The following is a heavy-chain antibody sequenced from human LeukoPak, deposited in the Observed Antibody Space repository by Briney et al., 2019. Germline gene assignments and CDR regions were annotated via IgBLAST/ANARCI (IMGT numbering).Heavy chain of an antibody. CDR1: GFSFNSDW. J-gene: IGHJ4*02. D-gene: IGHD2-21*02. CDR3: ARVRGCGGDCYYIDY. CDR2: IWYDGSNK. Sequence: GGSLRLSCAASGFSFNSDWMDWVRQAPGKGLEWVAVIWYDGSNKYYADSVKGRFTISRDNSKNTLYLQMNSLRAEDTAVYYCARVRGCGGDCYYIDYWGQGTLVTVSS. V-gene: IGHV3-33*08.